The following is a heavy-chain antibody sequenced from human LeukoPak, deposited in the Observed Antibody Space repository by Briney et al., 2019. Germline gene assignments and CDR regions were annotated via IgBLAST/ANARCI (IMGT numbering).Heavy chain of an antibody. CDR1: GGSISSYY. J-gene: IGHJ6*03. V-gene: IGHV4-59*01. Sequence: SETLSLTCTVSGGSISSYYWSWIRQPPGKGLEWIGYIYYSGSTNYNPSLKSRVTISVDTSKNQFSLKLSSVTAADTAVYYCARTGHSYGREGFYYYYYMDVWGKGTTVTVSS. CDR2: IYYSGST. D-gene: IGHD5-18*01. CDR3: ARTGHSYGREGFYYYYYMDV.